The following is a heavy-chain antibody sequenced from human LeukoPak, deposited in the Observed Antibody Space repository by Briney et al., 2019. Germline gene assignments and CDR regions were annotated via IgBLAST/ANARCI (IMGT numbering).Heavy chain of an antibody. CDR2: IYPGDSDT. D-gene: IGHD6-19*01. CDR1: GSIFTSYW. CDR3: ARFLDSSGWYLGSWDGRYYFDY. V-gene: IGHV5-51*01. Sequence: GASLEISCQGPGSIFTSYWIGWVRPLPGKGLEWMGIIYPGDSDTRYSPSFQGQVTISADKSISTAYLQWSSLKASDTAMYYCARFLDSSGWYLGSWDGRYYFDYWGQGTLVTVSS. J-gene: IGHJ4*02.